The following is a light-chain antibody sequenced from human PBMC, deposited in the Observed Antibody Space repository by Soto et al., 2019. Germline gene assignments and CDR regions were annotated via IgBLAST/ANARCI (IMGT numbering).Light chain of an antibody. V-gene: IGLV2-8*01. CDR2: EVT. CDR1: SSDVGGYNY. Sequence: SALAQPPSASGSPGQSVTISCTGTSSDVGGYNYVSWYQQHPGKAPKLLIYEVTKRPSGVPDRFSGSKSGNTASLTVSGLQPEDEGDYYCSSYAGNDYLFGTGTKVTVL. J-gene: IGLJ1*01. CDR3: SSYAGNDYL.